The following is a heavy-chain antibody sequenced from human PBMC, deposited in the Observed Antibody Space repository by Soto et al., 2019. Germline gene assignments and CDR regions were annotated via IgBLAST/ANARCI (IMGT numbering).Heavy chain of an antibody. CDR1: GFTFSSYG. CDR3: AKVHCSSTSCYPNYYYYYGMDV. J-gene: IGHJ6*02. CDR2: ISYDGSNK. D-gene: IGHD2-2*01. Sequence: VGSLRLSCAASGFTFSSYGMHWVRQAPGKGLEWVAVISYDGSNKYYGDSVKGRFTISRDNSKNTLYLQMNSLRAEDTAVYYCAKVHCSSTSCYPNYYYYYGMDVWGQGTTVTVSS. V-gene: IGHV3-30*18.